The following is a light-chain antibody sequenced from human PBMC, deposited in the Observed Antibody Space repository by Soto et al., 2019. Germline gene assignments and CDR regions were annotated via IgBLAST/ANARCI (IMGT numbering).Light chain of an antibody. CDR1: QSVSSN. V-gene: IGKV3-15*01. CDR3: QQYNNWWT. Sequence: EIVMTQSPVTLSVSPGERATLSCRASQSVSSNLAWYQQNPGQAPRLLIYGASTRATGIPARFSGSGSGTEFTLTISSLQSEDFAVYYCQQYNNWWTFGQGTKVDI. CDR2: GAS. J-gene: IGKJ1*01.